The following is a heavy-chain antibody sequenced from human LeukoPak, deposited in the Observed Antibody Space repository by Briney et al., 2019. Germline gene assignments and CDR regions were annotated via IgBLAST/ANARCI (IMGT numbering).Heavy chain of an antibody. CDR2: INPKSGGT. J-gene: IGHJ4*02. Sequence: ASVKLSCKASGYSFTGYYLDWVRQAPGQGLEWMGWINPKSGGTNYAQKFPGRVTMTRDTSISTAYMELSSLRSDDTAIYYCARRVFSGWGYYFDYWGQGTLVTVSS. CDR3: ARRVFSGWGYYFDY. V-gene: IGHV1-2*02. CDR1: GYSFTGYY. D-gene: IGHD6-19*01.